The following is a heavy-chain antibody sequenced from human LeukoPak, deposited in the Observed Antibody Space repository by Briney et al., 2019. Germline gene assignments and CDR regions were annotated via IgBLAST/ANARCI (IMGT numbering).Heavy chain of an antibody. CDR1: GYTFTSYS. Sequence: ASVKVSCKASGYTFTSYSMHWVRQAPGQGLEWMGIINPSGGSTSYAQKFQGRVTMTRDTSTSTVYMELSSLRSEDTAVYYCARDPTNTSGRYAYFDYWGQGALVTVSS. CDR3: ARDPTNTSGRYAYFDY. CDR2: INPSGGST. V-gene: IGHV1-46*01. D-gene: IGHD6-19*01. J-gene: IGHJ4*02.